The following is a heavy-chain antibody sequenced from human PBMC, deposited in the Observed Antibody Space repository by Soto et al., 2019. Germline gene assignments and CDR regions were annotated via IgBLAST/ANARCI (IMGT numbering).Heavy chain of an antibody. V-gene: IGHV4-39*01. CDR3: ARGGRDGYRLPGHYYGMDV. Sequence: SETLSLTCTVSGGSISSSSYYWGWIRQPPGKGLEWIGSIYYSGSTYYNPSLKSRVTIFVDTSKNQFSLKLSSVTAADTAVYYCARGGRDGYRLPGHYYGMDVWGQGTTVT. D-gene: IGHD5-12*01. CDR2: IYYSGST. CDR1: GGSISSSSYY. J-gene: IGHJ6*02.